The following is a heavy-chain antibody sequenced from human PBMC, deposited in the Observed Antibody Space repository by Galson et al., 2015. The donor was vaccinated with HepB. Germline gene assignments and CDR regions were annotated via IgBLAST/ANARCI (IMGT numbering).Heavy chain of an antibody. Sequence: SLRLSCAASGFTFDTYAMTWVRQAPGKGLEWVSAISGGGGSTYYADSVRGRFTISRDNSKNTLYLQMNNLRAEDTAVYFCAKDTVTSTLSKWGFDNWGQGTLVTVSS. D-gene: IGHD4-11*01. J-gene: IGHJ4*02. V-gene: IGHV3-23*01. CDR2: ISGGGGST. CDR3: AKDTVTSTLSKWGFDN. CDR1: GFTFDTYA.